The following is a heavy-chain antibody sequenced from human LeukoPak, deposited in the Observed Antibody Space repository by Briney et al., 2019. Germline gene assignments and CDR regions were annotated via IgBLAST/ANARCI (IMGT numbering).Heavy chain of an antibody. CDR3: AKGAVVVTAIPAPIEY. CDR2: ITKSGDQT. CDR1: GITFSNSA. D-gene: IGHD2-21*02. V-gene: IGHV3-23*01. J-gene: IGHJ4*02. Sequence: GGSLRLSCVPSGITFSNSALSWVRQAPGKGLEWVSTITKSGDQTYYADSVRGLFTISRDNSKNTLYLQMNSLRAEDTAVYYCAKGAVVVTAIPAPIEYWGRGTLVTVSS.